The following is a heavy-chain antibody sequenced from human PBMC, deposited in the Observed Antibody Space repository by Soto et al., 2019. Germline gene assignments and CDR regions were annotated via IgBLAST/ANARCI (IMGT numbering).Heavy chain of an antibody. CDR1: GFTFSTYG. D-gene: IGHD6-13*01. CDR2: KWHDGNNK. CDR3: ACQHYNSYSSTWGHSNY. J-gene: IGHJ4*02. Sequence: QVQLVESGGGVVQPGRSLRLSCAASGFTFSTYGMHWVRQAPGKRLEWVAVKWHDGNNKFYADSGKGRFTISRDNSKNTWHLEMNTVSAEDTAVDHCACQHYNSYSSTWGHSNYWGQGTLVTVSS. V-gene: IGHV3-33*01.